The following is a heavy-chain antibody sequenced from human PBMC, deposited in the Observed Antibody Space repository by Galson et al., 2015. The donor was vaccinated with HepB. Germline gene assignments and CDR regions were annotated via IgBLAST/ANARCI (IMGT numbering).Heavy chain of an antibody. V-gene: IGHV1-2*05. CDR2: INPNSGGT. J-gene: IGHJ4*02. Sequence: SVKVSCKTSGYTFTGYYMHWVRQAPGQGLEWMGRINPNSGGTNYAQKFQGRVTMTRDTSISTAYMELSRLRSDDTVVYYCARGYYGSGSYDYWGQGTLVTVSS. CDR3: ARGYYGSGSYDY. D-gene: IGHD3-10*01. CDR1: GYTFTGYY.